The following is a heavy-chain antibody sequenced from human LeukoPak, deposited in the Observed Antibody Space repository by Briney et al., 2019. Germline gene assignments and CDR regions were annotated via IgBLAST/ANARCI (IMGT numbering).Heavy chain of an antibody. CDR2: ISWNSGSI. CDR1: GFTFDDYA. CDR3: ARDPEEWELLLDY. Sequence: GGSLRLSCAASGFTFDDYAMHWVRQAPGKGLEWVSGISWNSGSIGYADSVKGRFSISRDNARNSVYLQMASLRVEDTADYYCARDPEEWELLLDYWGQGTLVTVSS. V-gene: IGHV3-9*01. D-gene: IGHD1-26*01. J-gene: IGHJ4*02.